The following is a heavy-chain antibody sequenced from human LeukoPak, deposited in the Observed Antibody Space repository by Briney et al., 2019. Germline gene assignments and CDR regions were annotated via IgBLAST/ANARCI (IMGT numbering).Heavy chain of an antibody. Sequence: SETLFLTCTVSGGPISSYYWSWLRQPAGKGLEWIGRIYTSGSTNYNPSLKSRVTMSVDTSKSQFCLKLSSVTAADTAVYYCAREDIAAAGAPAYYGMDVWGQGTTVTVSS. CDR1: GGPISSYY. CDR2: IYTSGST. CDR3: AREDIAAAGAPAYYGMDV. J-gene: IGHJ6*02. D-gene: IGHD6-13*01. V-gene: IGHV4-4*07.